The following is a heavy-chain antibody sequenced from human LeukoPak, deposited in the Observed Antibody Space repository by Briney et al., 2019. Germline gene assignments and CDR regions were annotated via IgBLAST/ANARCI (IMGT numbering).Heavy chain of an antibody. J-gene: IGHJ4*02. V-gene: IGHV3-48*01. CDR3: ARVRYGSGSYSAFDY. CDR2: FSSSSSTI. CDR1: GFTFSSYS. D-gene: IGHD3-10*01. Sequence: GGSLRLSCAASGFTFSSYSMNWVRQAPGKGLEWVSYFSSSSSTIYYADSVKGRFTISRDNAKNSLYLQMNSLRAEDTAVYYCARVRYGSGSYSAFDYWGQGTLVTVSS.